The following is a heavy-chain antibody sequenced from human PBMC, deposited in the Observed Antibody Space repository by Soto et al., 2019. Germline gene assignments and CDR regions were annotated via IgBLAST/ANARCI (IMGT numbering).Heavy chain of an antibody. J-gene: IGHJ4*02. D-gene: IGHD1-26*01. CDR1: GYPFSDNQ. CDR2: INPKSDDT. V-gene: IGHV1-2*02. Sequence: ASVKVSCKASGYPFSDNQIHWLRRAPGQGLEWMGRINPKSDDTNYAQKFQGRVTITADESTSTAYMELSSLRSEDTAVYYCARVLGAWAYFDYWGQGTLVTVSS. CDR3: ARVLGAWAYFDY.